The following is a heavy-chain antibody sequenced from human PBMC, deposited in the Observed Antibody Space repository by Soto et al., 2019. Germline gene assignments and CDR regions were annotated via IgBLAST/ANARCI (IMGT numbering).Heavy chain of an antibody. CDR1: GFALSTYV. D-gene: IGHD3-22*01. Sequence: QVQLVESGGGVVQPGTSLRLSCAASGFALSTYVMHWVRQAPGKGLEWVALTPSDGGNRQYADSVKGRFSISSDNSKNTGSLEMNSLRIEDTAVYHCAREDYSSGRAGLFGHWGQGTLVTVSS. V-gene: IGHV3-30-3*01. CDR3: AREDYSSGRAGLFGH. J-gene: IGHJ4*02. CDR2: TPSDGGNR.